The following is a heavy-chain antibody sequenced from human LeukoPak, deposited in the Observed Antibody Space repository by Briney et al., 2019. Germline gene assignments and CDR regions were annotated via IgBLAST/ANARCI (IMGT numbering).Heavy chain of an antibody. CDR3: ARDRTVGATSSCSDY. D-gene: IGHD1-26*01. V-gene: IGHV3-21*01. CDR1: GFTFSSYS. J-gene: IGHJ4*02. CDR2: ISSSSSYI. Sequence: PGGSLRLSCAASGFTFSSYSMNWVRQAPGKGLEWVSSISSSSSYIYYADSVKGRFTISRDNAKNSLYLQMNSLRAEDTAVYYCARDRTVGATSSCSDYWGQGTLVTVSS.